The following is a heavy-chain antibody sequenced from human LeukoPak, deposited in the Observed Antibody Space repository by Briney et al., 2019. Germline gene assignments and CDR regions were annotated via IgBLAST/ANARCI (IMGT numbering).Heavy chain of an antibody. CDR2: IYYSGST. V-gene: IGHV4-39*07. Sequence: PSETLSLTCTVSGGSISSSSYYWGWIRQPPGKGPEWIGSIYYSGSTYYNPSLKSRVTISVDTSKNQFSLKLSSVTAADTAVYYCARGLLISPLSATGARAVTKGLNWFDPWGQGTLVTVSS. D-gene: IGHD6-13*01. J-gene: IGHJ5*02. CDR1: GGSISSSSYY. CDR3: ARGLLISPLSATGARAVTKGLNWFDP.